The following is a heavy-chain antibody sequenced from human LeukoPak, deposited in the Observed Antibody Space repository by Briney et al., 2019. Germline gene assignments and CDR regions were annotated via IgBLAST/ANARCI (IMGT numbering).Heavy chain of an antibody. D-gene: IGHD2-2*01. V-gene: IGHV1-69*02. CDR1: GGTFSSYT. CDR3: ARTYCSSTSCYTQWFDP. CDR2: IIPMLGIV. Sequence: SVKVSCKASGGTFSSYTISWVRQAPGQGLEWMGRIIPMLGIVNYAQKLQGRVTITADQSTSTAYMELSSLGSEDMAIYYCARTYCSSTSCYTQWFDPWGQGTLVTVSS. J-gene: IGHJ5*02.